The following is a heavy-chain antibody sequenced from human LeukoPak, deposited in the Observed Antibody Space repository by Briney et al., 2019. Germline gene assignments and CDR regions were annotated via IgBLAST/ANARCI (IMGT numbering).Heavy chain of an antibody. CDR3: ARGFPSRRNYDSSGYYSYYFDY. Sequence: GASVKVSCKASGYTFTNYGISWVRQAPGQGLEWMGWISGYNGNTKHAQKVQGRVTMTTDTSTTTAYMELRSLRSDDTAVYYCARGFPSRRNYDSSGYYSYYFDYWDQGTLVTVSS. CDR2: ISGYNGNT. V-gene: IGHV1-18*01. CDR1: GYTFTNYG. J-gene: IGHJ4*02. D-gene: IGHD3-22*01.